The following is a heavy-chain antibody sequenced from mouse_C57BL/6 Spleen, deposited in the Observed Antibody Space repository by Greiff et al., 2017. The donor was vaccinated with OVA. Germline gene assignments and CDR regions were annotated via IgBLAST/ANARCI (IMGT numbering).Heavy chain of an antibody. Sequence: VQLQQSGPELVKPGASVKISCKASGYAFSSSWMNWVKQRPGKGLEWIGRIYPGDGDTNYNGKFKGKATLTADKSSSTAYMQLSSLTSEDSAVYFCASYYGSSYVFDDWGQGTTLTVSS. D-gene: IGHD1-1*01. CDR1: GYAFSSSW. CDR3: ASYYGSSYVFDD. J-gene: IGHJ2*01. CDR2: IYPGDGDT. V-gene: IGHV1-82*01.